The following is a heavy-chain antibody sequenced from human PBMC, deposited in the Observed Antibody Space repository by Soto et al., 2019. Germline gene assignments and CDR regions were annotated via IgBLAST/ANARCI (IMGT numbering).Heavy chain of an antibody. CDR3: VRKNPGTRPFDY. V-gene: IGHV3-23*01. CDR2: ICTDSNT. J-gene: IGHJ4*01. Sequence: PGGSLRLSCAASGFTFDTYAINWIRQAPGKGLAWVSAICTDSNTYYADSVKGRFTISRDNSRTTLYLQMNSLRAEDTALYYCVRKNPGTRPFDYWGQGTLVTVSS. CDR1: GFTFDTYA.